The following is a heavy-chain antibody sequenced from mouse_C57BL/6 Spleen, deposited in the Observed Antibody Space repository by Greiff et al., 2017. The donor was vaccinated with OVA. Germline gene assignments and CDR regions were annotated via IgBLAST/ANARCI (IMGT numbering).Heavy chain of an antibody. CDR1: GYAFSSSC. CDR3: ASDGYYGLAYYAMDY. D-gene: IGHD2-3*01. V-gene: IGHV1-82*01. CDR2: IYPGDGDT. Sequence: QVQLQQSGPELVKPGASVKISCKASGYAFSSSCMNWVKQRPGKGLEWIGRIYPGDGDTNYNGKFKGKATLTADKSSSTAYMQLSSLTSEASAVYFCASDGYYGLAYYAMDYWGQGTSVTVSS. J-gene: IGHJ4*01.